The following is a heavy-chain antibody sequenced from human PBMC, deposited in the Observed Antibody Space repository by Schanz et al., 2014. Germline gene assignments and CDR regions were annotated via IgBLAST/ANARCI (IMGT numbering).Heavy chain of an antibody. Sequence: QVQLVESGGGVVQPGRSLRLSCVASGFTFSSYDVFWVRQAPGKGLEWISFINTGSNYINYADSVKGRFTISRDNSKNTLYLQMNSLRAEDTAVYFCAKIERNEDWGQGTLXTVSS. D-gene: IGHD1-1*01. J-gene: IGHJ4*02. CDR2: INTGSNYI. CDR1: GFTFSSYD. V-gene: IGHV3-NL1*01. CDR3: AKIERNED.